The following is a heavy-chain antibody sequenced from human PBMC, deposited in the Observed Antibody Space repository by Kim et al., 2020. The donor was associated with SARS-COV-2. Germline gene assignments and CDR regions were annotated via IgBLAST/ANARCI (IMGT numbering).Heavy chain of an antibody. CDR2: T. CDR3: ARGSGSSSFDP. D-gene: IGHD3-10*01. V-gene: IGHV4-59*09. J-gene: IGHJ5*02. Sequence: TKTNPSLQRRVSLSVDTSKNQFSLKLRSVTAADTALYYCARGSGSSSFDPWGQGTLVTVSS.